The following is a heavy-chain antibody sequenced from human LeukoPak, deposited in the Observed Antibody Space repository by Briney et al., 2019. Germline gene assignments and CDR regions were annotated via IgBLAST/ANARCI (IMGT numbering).Heavy chain of an antibody. CDR2: IYYSGST. CDR3: ADMVRY. CDR1: GYSISSGYY. V-gene: IGHV4-38-2*02. Sequence: SETLSLTCTVSGYSISSGYYWGWIRQPPGKGLEWIGSIYYSGSTYYNPSLKSRVTISVDTSKNQFSLKLSSVTAADTAVYYCADMVRYWGQGTLVTVSS. D-gene: IGHD3-10*01. J-gene: IGHJ4*02.